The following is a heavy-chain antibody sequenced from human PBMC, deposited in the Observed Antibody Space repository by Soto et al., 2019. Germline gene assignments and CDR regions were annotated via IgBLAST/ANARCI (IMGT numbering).Heavy chain of an antibody. CDR2: MNPNSGNT. D-gene: IGHD3-22*01. CDR1: GYTFTSYD. Sequence: ASVKVSCKASGYTFTSYDINWVRQDTGQGLEWMGWMNPNSGNTGYAQKFQGRVTMTRNTSISTAYMELNSLKTEDTAVYYCTRAYENSNYYFDYWGLGTLVTVSS. V-gene: IGHV1-8*01. J-gene: IGHJ4*02. CDR3: TRAYENSNYYFDY.